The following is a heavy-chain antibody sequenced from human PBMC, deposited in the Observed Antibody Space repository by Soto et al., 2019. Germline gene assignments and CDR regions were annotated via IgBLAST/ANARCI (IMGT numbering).Heavy chain of an antibody. D-gene: IGHD3-22*01. CDR3: ARWSYYYDSSGYGTWFDP. V-gene: IGHV4-59*01. CDR2: IYYSGST. CDR1: GGSISSYD. J-gene: IGHJ5*02. Sequence: PSETLSLTCTVSGGSISSYDWSGIRQPPGKGLEWIGYIYYSGSTNYNPSLKSRVTISVDTSKNQFSLKLSSVTAADTAVYYCARWSYYYDSSGYGTWFDPWGQGTLVPVSS.